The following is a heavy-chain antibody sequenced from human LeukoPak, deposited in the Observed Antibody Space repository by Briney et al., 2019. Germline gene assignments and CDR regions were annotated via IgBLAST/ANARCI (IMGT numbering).Heavy chain of an antibody. V-gene: IGHV1-69*04. CDR2: IIPILGIA. CDR3: ARGMGIAVP. Sequence: SVTVSCRASGGTFSSYAISWVRQAPGQGLEWMGRIIPILGIANYAQKFQGRVTITADKSTSTAYMELSSLRSEDTAVYYCARGMGIAVPWGQGTLVTASS. J-gene: IGHJ5*02. D-gene: IGHD6-19*01. CDR1: GGTFSSYA.